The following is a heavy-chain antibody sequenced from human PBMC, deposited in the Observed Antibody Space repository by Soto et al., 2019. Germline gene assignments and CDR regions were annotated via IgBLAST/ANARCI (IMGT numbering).Heavy chain of an antibody. J-gene: IGHJ4*02. CDR3: AGGGGSATGAFDY. Sequence: QVQLVQSGAEVKKPGSSVKVSCKASGGTFSSYTISWVRQAPGQGLEWMGRIIPILGIANYAQKFQGRVTITADKSTSTDYMGLSSLRSEDTAVYYCAGGGGSATGAFDYWGQGTLVTVSS. CDR2: IIPILGIA. D-gene: IGHD3-16*01. CDR1: GGTFSSYT. V-gene: IGHV1-69*02.